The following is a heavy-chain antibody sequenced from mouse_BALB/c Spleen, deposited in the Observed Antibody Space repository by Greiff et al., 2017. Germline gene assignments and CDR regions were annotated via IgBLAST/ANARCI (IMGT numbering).Heavy chain of an antibody. CDR2: IDPANGNT. CDR3: ARDTTAKN. Sequence: EVQLQQSGAELVKPGASVKLSCTASGFNIKATYMHWVKQRPEQGLEWIGRIDPANGNTKYDPKFQGKATITADTSSNTAYLQLSSLTSEDTAVYYCARDTTAKNWGQGTRVTVSA. V-gene: IGHV14-3*02. D-gene: IGHD1-2*01. CDR1: GFNIKATY. J-gene: IGHJ3*01.